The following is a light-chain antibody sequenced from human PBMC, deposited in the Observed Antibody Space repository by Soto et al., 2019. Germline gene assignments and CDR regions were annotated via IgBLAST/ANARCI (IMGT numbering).Light chain of an antibody. CDR3: QQFSSYPLT. CDR2: DAS. J-gene: IGKJ4*01. CDR1: QSVRSN. Sequence: EIVLTQSPGTLSLSPVERATLSCRASQSVRSNLAWYQQKPGQAPRLLIYDASSRATGIPDRFSGGGAGTDFTLTISRLEPEDFAVYYCQQFSSYPLTFGGGTKVDIK. V-gene: IGKV3-20*01.